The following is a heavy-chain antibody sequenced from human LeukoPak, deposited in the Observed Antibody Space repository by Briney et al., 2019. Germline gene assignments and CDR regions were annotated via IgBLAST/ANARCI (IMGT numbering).Heavy chain of an antibody. V-gene: IGHV3-23*01. J-gene: IGHJ4*02. CDR3: AKGDYYDFDY. CDR1: GVTFSSYA. D-gene: IGHD3-10*01. CDR2: ITSGVGIT. Sequence: GGSLRLSCAASGVTFSSYAMSWVRQAPGKGLEWVSIITSGVGITYYADSVKGRFTISRDNSKNTLYLQMNSLRAEDTAVYYCAKGDYYDFDYWGQGTLVTVSS.